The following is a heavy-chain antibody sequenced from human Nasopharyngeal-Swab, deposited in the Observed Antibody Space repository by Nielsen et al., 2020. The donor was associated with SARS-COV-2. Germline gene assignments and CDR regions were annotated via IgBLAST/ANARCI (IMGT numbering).Heavy chain of an antibody. D-gene: IGHD3-10*01. CDR2: IYPGDSDT. CDR3: ARHGLLWFGELLGDY. V-gene: IGHV5-51*01. J-gene: IGHJ4*02. Sequence: GESLKISCKGSGYSFTSYWIGWVRQMPGKGLEWMGIIYPGDSDTRYSPSFQGQGTISADKSISTAYLQWSSLKASDTAMYYCARHGLLWFGELLGDYWGQGTLVTVSS. CDR1: GYSFTSYW.